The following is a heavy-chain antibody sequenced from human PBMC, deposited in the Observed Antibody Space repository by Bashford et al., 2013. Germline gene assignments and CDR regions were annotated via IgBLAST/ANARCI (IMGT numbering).Heavy chain of an antibody. CDR1: GGSVSSGSYY. J-gene: IGHJ6*02. V-gene: IGHV4-61*01. D-gene: IGHD5-18*01. CDR2: IYYSGST. CDR3: ARDLWTQLWYGMDV. Sequence: SSETLSLTCTVSGGSVSSGSYYWTWIRQPPGKGLEWIGYIYYSGSTNYNPSLKSRVTISLDTSKNQFSLKVSSVTAADTAVYYCARDLWTQLWYGMDVWGQGTTVTVSS.